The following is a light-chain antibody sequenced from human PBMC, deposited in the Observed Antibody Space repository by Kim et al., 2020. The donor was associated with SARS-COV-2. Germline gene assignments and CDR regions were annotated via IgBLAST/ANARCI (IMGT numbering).Light chain of an antibody. CDR2: KAS. Sequence: ASVGDRVPISCRASQSISSWLAWYQQKPGKAPKLLFYKASSLESGVPSRFSGSGSGTEFTLTISSLQPDDFATYYCQQYNSYSLTFGGGTKVDIK. J-gene: IGKJ4*01. V-gene: IGKV1-5*03. CDR1: QSISSW. CDR3: QQYNSYSLT.